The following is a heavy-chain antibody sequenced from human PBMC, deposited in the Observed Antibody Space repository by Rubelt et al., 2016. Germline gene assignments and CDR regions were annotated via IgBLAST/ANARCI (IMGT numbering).Heavy chain of an antibody. J-gene: IGHJ6*02. Sequence: QVQLVQSGAEVKKPGSSVKVSCKASGGTFSSYAISWVRQAPGQGLEWMGRIIPILGIANYAQKFQGRVTITADKSTSTAYMELSSLRSEDTAVYYCARIGENFYYYFGMDVWGQGTTVTVSS. CDR3: ARIGENFYYYFGMDV. CDR1: GGTFSSYA. CDR2: IIPILGIA. V-gene: IGHV1-69*04.